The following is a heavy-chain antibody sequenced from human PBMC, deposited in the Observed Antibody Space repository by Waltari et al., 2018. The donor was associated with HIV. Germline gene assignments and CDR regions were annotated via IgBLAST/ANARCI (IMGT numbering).Heavy chain of an antibody. CDR3: ARGLPKQWLAYFDY. V-gene: IGHV5-51*01. J-gene: IGHJ4*02. Sequence: EVQLVQSGAEVKKPGESLKISCKSSGYNFTTYWIGWVRQMPGKGLEWMGIIHTGDADTIYSPSFQGQVTISADKSISTAFLQWSSLKASDTAMYYCARGLPKQWLAYFDYWGQGTLVTVSS. CDR2: IHTGDADT. D-gene: IGHD6-19*01. CDR1: GYNFTTYW.